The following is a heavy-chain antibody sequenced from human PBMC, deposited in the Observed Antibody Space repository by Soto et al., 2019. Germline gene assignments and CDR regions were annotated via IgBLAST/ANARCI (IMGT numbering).Heavy chain of an antibody. D-gene: IGHD3-9*01. CDR3: TRDPPSYYDILTGPDAFDI. J-gene: IGHJ3*02. Sequence: PGGSLRLSCTASGFTFGDYAMSWFRQAPGKGLEWVGFIRSKAYGGTTEYAASVKGRFTISRDDSKSIAYLQMNSLKTEDTAVYYCTRDPPSYYDILTGPDAFDIWGKGTMVTVSS. CDR1: GFTFGDYA. V-gene: IGHV3-49*03. CDR2: IRSKAYGGTT.